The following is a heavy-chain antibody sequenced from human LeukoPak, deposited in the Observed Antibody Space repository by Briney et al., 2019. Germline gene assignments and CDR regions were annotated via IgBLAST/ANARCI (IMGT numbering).Heavy chain of an antibody. D-gene: IGHD6-19*01. V-gene: IGHV4-39*07. CDR3: AIAVAGPRRNFDP. J-gene: IGHJ5*02. Sequence: SETLSLTCTVSGGSISRSSYYWGWIRQPPGKGLEWIGSIYYSGSTYYNSSLKSRVTMAVDTSKNQCSLKLNSVTAAATAVYYCAIAVAGPRRNFDPWGQGSLVTVSS. CDR2: IYYSGST. CDR1: GGSISRSSYY.